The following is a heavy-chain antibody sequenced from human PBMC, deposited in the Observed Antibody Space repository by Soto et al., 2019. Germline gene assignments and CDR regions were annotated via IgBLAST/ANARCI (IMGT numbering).Heavy chain of an antibody. CDR2: ISYDGSNK. CDR3: ARDWAGGMDV. V-gene: IGHV3-30-3*01. J-gene: IGHJ6*02. CDR1: GFTFSSYA. D-gene: IGHD3-16*01. Sequence: QVQLVESGGGVVQPGRSLRLSCAASGFTFSSYAMHWVRQAPGKGPEWVAVISYDGSNKYYADSVKGRFTISRDNSKNTLYLQMNSLRAEDTAVYYCARDWAGGMDVWGQGTTVTVSS.